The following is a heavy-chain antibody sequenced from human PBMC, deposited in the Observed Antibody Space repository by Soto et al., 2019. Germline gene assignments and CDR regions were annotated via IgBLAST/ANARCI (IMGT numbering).Heavy chain of an antibody. Sequence: GGSLRLSCAASGFTFNSYAMSWVRQAPGKGLEWVSGVTATGGTTYYADSVKGRFTISRDNSKNTLYLQMSSLRGDDTAVYYCAKDKIRTGWYDHWGPGTLVTVSS. CDR1: GFTFNSYA. CDR3: AKDKIRTGWYDH. D-gene: IGHD1-1*01. J-gene: IGHJ5*02. CDR2: VTATGGTT. V-gene: IGHV3-23*01.